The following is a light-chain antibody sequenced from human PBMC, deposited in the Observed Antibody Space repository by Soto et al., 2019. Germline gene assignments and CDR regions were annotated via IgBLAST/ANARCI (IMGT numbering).Light chain of an antibody. J-gene: IGKJ4*01. CDR3: QQYNNWPLT. CDR2: DAS. CDR1: QSVSSN. Sequence: EIVLTQSPATLSLSPLERATLSFMVSQSVSSNLAWYQQKPGQAPRLLIYDASNRATGIPARFSGSGSGTEFTLTISSLQSQDFAVYYCQQYNNWPLTFGGGTKVDIK. V-gene: IGKV3-15*01.